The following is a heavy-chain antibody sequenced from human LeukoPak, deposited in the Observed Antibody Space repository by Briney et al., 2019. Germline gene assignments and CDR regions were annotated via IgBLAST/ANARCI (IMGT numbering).Heavy chain of an antibody. CDR1: GFTFSDYY. CDR3: ARRETYYYDTGGYSIDAFDI. CDR2: IGRSGSTI. D-gene: IGHD3-22*01. J-gene: IGHJ3*02. V-gene: IGHV3-11*01. Sequence: KTGGSLRLSCAASGFTFSDYYMTWIRQAPGKGLEWVSYIGRSGSTIYYANSVKGRFTISRDNAKNSLYLQMNSLRAEDTAVYYCARRETYYYDTGGYSIDAFDIWGQGTMVTVSS.